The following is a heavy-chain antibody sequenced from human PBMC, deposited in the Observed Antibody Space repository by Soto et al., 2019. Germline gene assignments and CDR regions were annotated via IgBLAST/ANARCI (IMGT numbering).Heavy chain of an antibody. CDR2: ISGSGGST. V-gene: IGHV3-23*01. CDR3: ASHIVVLPAAMIARFDY. CDR1: GFTFSSYA. J-gene: IGHJ4*02. Sequence: PGGSLRLSCAASGFTFSSYAMSWVRQAPGKGLEWVSAISGSGGSTYYADSVKGRFTISRDNSKNTLYLQMNSLRAEDTAVYYCASHIVVLPAAMIARFDYWGQGTLVTVSS. D-gene: IGHD2-2*01.